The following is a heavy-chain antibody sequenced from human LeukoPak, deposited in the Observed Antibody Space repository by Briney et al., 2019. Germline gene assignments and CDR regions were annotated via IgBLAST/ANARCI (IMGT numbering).Heavy chain of an antibody. J-gene: IGHJ4*02. CDR3: ARAPASYYYGSGSYPPFDY. V-gene: IGHV1-18*01. D-gene: IGHD3-10*01. CDR1: GYTFTSYG. CDR2: ISAYNGNT. Sequence: ASVKVSCKASGYTFTSYGISWVRQAPGQGLEWMGWISAYNGNTNYAQKLQGRVTMTTDTSTSTAYMELGSLRSDDTAVYYCARAPASYYYGSGSYPPFDYWGQGTLVTVSS.